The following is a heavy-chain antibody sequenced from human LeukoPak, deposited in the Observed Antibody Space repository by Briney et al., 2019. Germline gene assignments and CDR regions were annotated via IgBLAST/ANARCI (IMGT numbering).Heavy chain of an antibody. CDR3: ARRGGAPYSSGWYVY. Sequence: SETLSLTCAVYGGSFSGYYWSWIRQPPGKGLEWIGEINHSGSTNYNPSLKSRVTISVDTSKNQFSLKLSSVTAADTAVYYCARRGGAPYSSGWYVYWGQGTLVTVSS. J-gene: IGHJ4*02. D-gene: IGHD6-19*01. CDR1: GGSFSGYY. CDR2: INHSGST. V-gene: IGHV4-34*01.